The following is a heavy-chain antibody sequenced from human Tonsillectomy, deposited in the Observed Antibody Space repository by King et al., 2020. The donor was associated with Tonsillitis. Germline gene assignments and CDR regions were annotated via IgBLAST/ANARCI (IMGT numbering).Heavy chain of an antibody. J-gene: IGHJ4*02. V-gene: IGHV1-2*02. CDR2: INPSRGVT. D-gene: IGHD1-14*01. Sequence: VQLVESGAEVQKPGASVKVSCKASGYNFTGYYMHLVRQAPGQGLERMGWINPSRGVTRYAQKFQDRVTMTRDTPMSTAYMELSRLKSDDTAVYYCANLDFWGQGTLVTVSS. CDR1: GYNFTGYY. CDR3: ANLDF.